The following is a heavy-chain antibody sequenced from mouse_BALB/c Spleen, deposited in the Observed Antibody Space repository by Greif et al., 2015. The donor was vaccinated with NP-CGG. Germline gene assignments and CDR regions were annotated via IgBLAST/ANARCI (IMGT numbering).Heavy chain of an antibody. CDR2: IAPGSGST. CDR3: ARGDYPEWFAY. CDR1: GYTFTSYW. V-gene: IGHV1S41*01. D-gene: IGHD2-4*01. Sequence: DLVKPGASVKLSCKASGYTFTSYWINWIKQRPGQGLEWIGRIAPGSGSTYYNEMFKGKATLTVDTSSSTAYIQLSSLSSEDSAVYFCARGDYPEWFAYWGQGTLVTVSA. J-gene: IGHJ3*01.